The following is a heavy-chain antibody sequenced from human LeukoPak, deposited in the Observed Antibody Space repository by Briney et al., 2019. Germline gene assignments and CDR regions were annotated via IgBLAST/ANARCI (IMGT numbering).Heavy chain of an antibody. CDR2: IYYSGST. Sequence: SETLSLTCTVSGASISSYYWSWIRQPPGKGLEWIGYIYYSGSTNYNPSLKSRVTMSVDTSKNQFSLKLSSVTAADTAVYYCAREGTDDSSEDYWGQGTLVTVSS. CDR3: AREGTDDSSEDY. D-gene: IGHD3-22*01. CDR1: GASISSYY. J-gene: IGHJ4*02. V-gene: IGHV4-59*12.